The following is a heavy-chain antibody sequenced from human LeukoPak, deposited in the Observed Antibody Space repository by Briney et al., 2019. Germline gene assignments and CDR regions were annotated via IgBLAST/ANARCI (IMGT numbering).Heavy chain of an antibody. CDR1: GFTVSSNY. D-gene: IGHD2-2*01. CDR3: ASRYCSSTSCYRREGYFDY. CDR2: IYSGGST. V-gene: IGHV3-53*01. Sequence: GGSLRLSCAASGFTVSSNYMSWVRQAPGKGLEWVSVIYSGGSTYYADSVKGRFTISRDNSKNTLYLQMNSLRAEDTAVYYCASRYCSSTSCYRREGYFDYWGQGTLVTVSS. J-gene: IGHJ4*02.